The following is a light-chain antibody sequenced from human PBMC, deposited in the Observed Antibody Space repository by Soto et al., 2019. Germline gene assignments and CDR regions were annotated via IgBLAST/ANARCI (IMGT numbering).Light chain of an antibody. CDR1: QSLDRW. CDR3: QQYNSYSWT. J-gene: IGKJ1*01. Sequence: DIGMSQSPSSLSASVGDRVTITCRASQSLDRWLAWYEQKQGKAPKLXIYDASSLQSGVPSRFSGSRSGTDFTLTISSLQPDDFATYYCQQYNSYSWTFGQGTKVDIK. V-gene: IGKV1-5*01. CDR2: DAS.